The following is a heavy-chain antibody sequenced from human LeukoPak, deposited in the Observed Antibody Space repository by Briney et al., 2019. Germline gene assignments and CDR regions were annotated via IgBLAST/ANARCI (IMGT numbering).Heavy chain of an antibody. D-gene: IGHD6-13*01. V-gene: IGHV6-1*01. CDR2: TYYRSNWYN. CDR3: ARQYSSGWSYYYGLDV. J-gene: IGHJ6*04. CDR1: GDSVSSNSAA. Sequence: SQTLSLTCAISGDSVSSNSAAWNWIRQSPSRNLEWLGRTYYRSNWYNDYAVSVTSRITINPDTSKNQFSLQLNSVTPEDTAVYYCARQYSSGWSYYYGLDVWGKGTTVTVSS.